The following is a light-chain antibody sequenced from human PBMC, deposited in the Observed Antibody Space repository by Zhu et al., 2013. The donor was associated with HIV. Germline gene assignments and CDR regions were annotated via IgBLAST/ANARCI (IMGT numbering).Light chain of an antibody. CDR3: QXYSNSPTT. Sequence: EIVLTQSPGTLSLSPGDGATLSCRTSQSVSTSYIAWYRQRRGRAPELLISAASKRAAGIPDRFSGSGSGTQFTLTISRLQPEDFAVYYCQXYSNSPTTFGQGTRLEI. J-gene: IGKJ2*01. CDR2: AAS. V-gene: IGKV3-20*01. CDR1: QSVSTSY.